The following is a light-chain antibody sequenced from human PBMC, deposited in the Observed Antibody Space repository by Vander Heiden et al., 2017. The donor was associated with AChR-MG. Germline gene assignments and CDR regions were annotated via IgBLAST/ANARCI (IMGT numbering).Light chain of an antibody. CDR3: QQDCSPNP. Sequence: ENVLTQSPGTLSLSPGERATLSCRASQSVPNRYLAWYQQKPGQAPRLLIYGASSRATGIPDRFSGSGSGTDFTLTISRLEPEDFAVYYCQQDCSPNPFGQGTKLEIK. CDR1: QSVPNRY. V-gene: IGKV3-20*01. CDR2: GAS. J-gene: IGKJ2*01.